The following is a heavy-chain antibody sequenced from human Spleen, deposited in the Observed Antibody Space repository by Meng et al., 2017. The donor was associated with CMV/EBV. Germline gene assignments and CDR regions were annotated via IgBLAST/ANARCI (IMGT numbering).Heavy chain of an antibody. CDR2: IYSGGST. CDR3: ARRGLGLALDY. D-gene: IGHD3/OR15-3a*01. V-gene: IGHV3-53*01. CDR1: GFTVSTNY. J-gene: IGHJ4*02. Sequence: GGSLRLSCAASGFTVSTNYMNWVRQAPGKGLEWVSVIYSGGSTYYADSVKGRFTVSRDSSKNTLYLQMNSLRAEDTAVYHCARRGLGLALDYWGQGTLVTSPQ.